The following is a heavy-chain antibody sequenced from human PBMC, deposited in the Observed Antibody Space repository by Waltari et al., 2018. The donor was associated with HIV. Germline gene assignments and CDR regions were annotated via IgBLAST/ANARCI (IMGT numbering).Heavy chain of an antibody. CDR2: ISAYNGNT. CDR1: GYTFTSYG. CDR3: ARDRCYYDSSGFLCNWFDP. Sequence: QVQLVQSGAEVKKPGASVKVSCKASGYTFTSYGISWVRQAPGQGLEWMGWISAYNGNTNYAQKLQGRVTMTTDTSTSTAYMELRSLRSDDTAVYYCARDRCYYDSSGFLCNWFDPWGQGTLVTVSS. D-gene: IGHD3-22*01. J-gene: IGHJ5*02. V-gene: IGHV1-18*01.